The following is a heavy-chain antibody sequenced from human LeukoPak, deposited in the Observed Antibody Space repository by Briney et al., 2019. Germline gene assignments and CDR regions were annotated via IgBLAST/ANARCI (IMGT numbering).Heavy chain of an antibody. CDR3: AREGVGATIDY. CDR2: IYYSGST. V-gene: IGHV4-59*01. J-gene: IGHJ4*02. D-gene: IGHD1-26*01. Sequence: SQCLSLTCPVYGPSISSYYWSWIRQPPGKGLEWNGYIYYSGSTNYNPSLKGRVTISVDTSKNQFSLKRSSVTAADTAVYYCAREGVGATIDYWGQGTLVTVSS. CDR1: GPSISSYY.